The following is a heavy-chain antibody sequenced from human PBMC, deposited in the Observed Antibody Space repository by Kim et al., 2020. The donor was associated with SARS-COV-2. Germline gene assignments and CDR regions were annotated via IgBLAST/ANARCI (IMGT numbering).Heavy chain of an antibody. CDR3: VREFSPHETFDM. V-gene: IGHV3-30*01. J-gene: IGHJ3*02. CDR2: K. Sequence: KYYADFVNGRFSFSRDNSKNSLFLQLHSVRPEDAAIYYCVREFSPHETFDMWGQGTMVTVSS.